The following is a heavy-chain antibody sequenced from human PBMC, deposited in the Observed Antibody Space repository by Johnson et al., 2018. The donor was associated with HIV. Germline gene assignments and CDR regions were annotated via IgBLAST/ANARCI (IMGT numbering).Heavy chain of an antibody. V-gene: IGHV3-23*04. D-gene: IGHD5-24*01. Sequence: MQLVESGGDLVQPGGSLRLSCAASGLAFSSFAMSWVRQAPGRGLEWVSAISGSGGSTYYADSVKGRFTISRDNSMDTLYLQMNNLRAEDTAVYYCAKGSRANTYGFDAFDIWGQGTMVTVSS. CDR3: AKGSRANTYGFDAFDI. CDR2: ISGSGGST. CDR1: GLAFSSFA. J-gene: IGHJ3*02.